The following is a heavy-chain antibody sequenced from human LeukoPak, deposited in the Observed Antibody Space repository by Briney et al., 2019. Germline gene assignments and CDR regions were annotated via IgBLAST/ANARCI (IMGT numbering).Heavy chain of an antibody. J-gene: IGHJ4*01. Sequence: GASVKVSCKTSGYTFTMYGVSWVRQAPGRGLQWPGWISPRNGNTAYAQDLQGRVTMTTDTSTTTAYLELRSLRSDDTAIYYCARSHSGSLRAPFDFWGQGTLVTVSS. CDR1: GYTFTMYG. CDR3: ARSHSGSLRAPFDF. CDR2: ISPRNGNT. V-gene: IGHV1-18*01. D-gene: IGHD3-22*01.